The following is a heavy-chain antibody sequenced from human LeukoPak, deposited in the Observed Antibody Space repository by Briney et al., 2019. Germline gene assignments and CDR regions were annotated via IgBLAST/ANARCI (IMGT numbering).Heavy chain of an antibody. CDR3: ASDAGNHYYYYMDV. Sequence: SETLSLTCTVSGGSISSYYWSWIRQPPGKGLGWIGYIYYSGSTNYNPPLKSRVTISVDTSKNQFSLKLSSVTAADTAVYYCASDAGNHYYYYMDVWGKGTTVTVSS. V-gene: IGHV4-59*01. CDR1: GGSISSYY. CDR2: IYYSGST. J-gene: IGHJ6*03. D-gene: IGHD4-23*01.